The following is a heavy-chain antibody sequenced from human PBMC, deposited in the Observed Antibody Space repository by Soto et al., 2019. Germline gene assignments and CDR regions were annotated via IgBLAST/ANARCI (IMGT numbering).Heavy chain of an antibody. CDR3: ARGITMVRGVIHTPYFDY. Sequence: PSETLSLTCTVSGVSINSGGYYWSWIRQHPGKGLEWIGYIYNSGSTYYNPSLKSRVTISVDTSKNQFSLKLSSVTAADTAVYCCARGITMVRGVIHTPYFDYWGQGTLVTVSS. CDR1: GVSINSGGYY. V-gene: IGHV4-31*03. D-gene: IGHD3-10*01. CDR2: IYNSGST. J-gene: IGHJ4*02.